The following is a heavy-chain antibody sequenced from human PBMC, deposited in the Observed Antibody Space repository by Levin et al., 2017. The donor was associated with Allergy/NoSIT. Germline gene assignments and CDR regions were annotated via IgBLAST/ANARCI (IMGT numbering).Heavy chain of an antibody. CDR1: GGSFSGYY. CDR3: ARELVRPYLAFDY. CDR2: INHSGST. D-gene: IGHD6-6*01. V-gene: IGHV4-34*01. J-gene: IGHJ4*02. Sequence: SETLSLTCAVYGGSFSGYYWSWIRQPPGKGLEWIGEINHSGSTNYNPSLKSRVTISVDTSKNQFSLKLSSVTAADTAVYYCARELVRPYLAFDYWGQGTLVTVSS.